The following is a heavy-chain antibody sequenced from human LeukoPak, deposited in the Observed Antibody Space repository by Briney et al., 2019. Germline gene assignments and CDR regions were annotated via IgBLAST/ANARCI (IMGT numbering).Heavy chain of an antibody. J-gene: IGHJ4*02. CDR1: GGSISSSDYY. Sequence: PSQTLSLTCTVSGGSISSSDYYWGWIRQPPGKGLEWIGSIYYSGSTYYNPSLKSRVTISVDTSKNQFSLKLSSVTAADTAVYYCASAGYCSGGSCSVMKYWGQGTLVTVSS. D-gene: IGHD2-15*01. V-gene: IGHV4-39*01. CDR2: IYYSGST. CDR3: ASAGYCSGGSCSVMKY.